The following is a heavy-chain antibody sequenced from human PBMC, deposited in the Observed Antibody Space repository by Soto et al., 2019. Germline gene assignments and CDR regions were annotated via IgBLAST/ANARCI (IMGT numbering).Heavy chain of an antibody. CDR1: GFTFSDYG. V-gene: IGHV3-33*01. D-gene: IGHD3-16*01. J-gene: IGHJ3*01. CDR2: IWYDGSNK. CDR3: ARDTHIMIIFGEWDAFDL. Sequence: GGSLRLSCSASGFTFSDYGVHWVRQAPGKGLEWVAGIWYDGSNKNYADSVKGRFTISRDNPKNTLYLQMNSLRGEDTAVYYCARDTHIMIIFGEWDAFDLWGQGTMVTVSS.